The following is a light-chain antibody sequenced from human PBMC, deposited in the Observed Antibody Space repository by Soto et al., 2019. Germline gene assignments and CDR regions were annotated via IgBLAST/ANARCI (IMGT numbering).Light chain of an antibody. CDR2: AAS. CDR3: QQSYSTPYT. J-gene: IGKJ2*01. V-gene: IGKV1-39*01. CDR1: QSISSY. Sequence: DIQMTQSPSSLSASVGDRVTITCRASQSISSYLNWYQQKPGKAPKLLIYAASSLQSGVPSRFSGSGSGTDFTLTISSQQPEDFATYYCQQSYSTPYTFGQWTKLEIK.